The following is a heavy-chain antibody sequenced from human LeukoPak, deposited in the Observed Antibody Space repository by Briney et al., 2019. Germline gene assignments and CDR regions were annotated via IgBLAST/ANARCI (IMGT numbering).Heavy chain of an antibody. V-gene: IGHV3-30*02. CDR3: AKDLGYGDYVNHYYGMDV. CDR2: IRYDGSNK. D-gene: IGHD4-17*01. Sequence: GGSLRLSCAASGFTFSSYGMHWVRQAPGKGLEWVAFIRYDGSNKYYADSVKGRFTISRDNSKNTLYLQMNSLRAEDTAVYYCAKDLGYGDYVNHYYGMDVWGQGTTVTVSS. CDR1: GFTFSSYG. J-gene: IGHJ6*02.